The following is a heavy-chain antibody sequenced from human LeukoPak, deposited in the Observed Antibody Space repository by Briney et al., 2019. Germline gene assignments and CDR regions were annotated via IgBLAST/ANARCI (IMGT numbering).Heavy chain of an antibody. V-gene: IGHV3-23*01. CDR3: AKHYYGSGSYYDAFDI. CDR1: GGTFSSYA. CDR2: ISGSGGST. Sequence: PGGSLRLSCAASGGTFSSYAMSWVRQPPGKGLEWVSAISGSGGSTYYASSVKGRFTISRDNSKNTLYLQMNSLRAEDTAVYYCAKHYYGSGSYYDAFDIWGQGTMVTVSS. J-gene: IGHJ3*02. D-gene: IGHD3-10*01.